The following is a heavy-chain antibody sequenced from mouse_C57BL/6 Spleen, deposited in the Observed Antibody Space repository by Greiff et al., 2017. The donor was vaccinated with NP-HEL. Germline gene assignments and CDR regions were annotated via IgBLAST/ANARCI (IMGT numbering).Heavy chain of an antibody. V-gene: IGHV6-3*01. CDR2: IRLKSDNYAT. D-gene: IGHD1-1*01. Sequence: EVQRVESGGGLVQPGGSMKLSCVASGFTFSNYWMNWVRQSPEKGLEWVAQIRLKSDNYATHYAESVKGRFTISRDDSKSSVYLQMNNLRAEDTGIYYCTGPSLITTVVAGDYYAMDYWGQGTSVTVSS. CDR1: GFTFSNYW. CDR3: TGPSLITTVVAGDYYAMDY. J-gene: IGHJ4*01.